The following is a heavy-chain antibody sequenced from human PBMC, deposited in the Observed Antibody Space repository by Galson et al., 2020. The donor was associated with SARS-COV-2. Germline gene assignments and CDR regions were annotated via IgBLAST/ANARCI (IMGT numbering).Heavy chain of an antibody. CDR1: GYSFTNYW. CDR3: ARTDTSMTFLFDY. D-gene: IGHD2-8*01. J-gene: IGHJ4*02. V-gene: IGHV5-51*01. Sequence: GESLKISCKGSGYSFTNYWIGWVRQMPGKGLEWMGIIHPSDSDARYSPSFQGKVTFSVDKSLSTAYLQWSSLRASDTAMYFCARTDTSMTFLFDYWGQGTLVTVSS. CDR2: IHPSDSDA.